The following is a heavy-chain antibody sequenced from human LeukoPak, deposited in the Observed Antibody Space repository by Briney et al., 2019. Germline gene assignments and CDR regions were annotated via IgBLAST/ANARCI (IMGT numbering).Heavy chain of an antibody. J-gene: IGHJ4*02. Sequence: SGGSLRLSCAASGFTFRTYAMHWVRQPPGKGLEWVAVISKDGNDKYYADSVKGRCTISRDNSRNMLYLQVNSLRAEDTAVYYCATNYGLIDYWGQGTLVTVSS. V-gene: IGHV3-30*04. D-gene: IGHD3-16*01. CDR1: GFTFRTYA. CDR2: ISKDGNDK. CDR3: ATNYGLIDY.